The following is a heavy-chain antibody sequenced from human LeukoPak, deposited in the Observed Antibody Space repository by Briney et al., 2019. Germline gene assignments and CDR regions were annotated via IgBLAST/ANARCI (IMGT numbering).Heavy chain of an antibody. V-gene: IGHV4-34*01. CDR2: INHSGST. CDR3: ARGERRDYGGNWFDP. J-gene: IGHJ5*02. Sequence: SETLSLTCAVYGGSFSGYYWSWIRQPPGKGLEWIGEINHSGSTNYNPSLKSRVTISVDTSKTAADTAVYYCARGERRDYGGNWFDPWGQGTLVTVSS. D-gene: IGHD4-23*01. CDR1: GGSFSGYY.